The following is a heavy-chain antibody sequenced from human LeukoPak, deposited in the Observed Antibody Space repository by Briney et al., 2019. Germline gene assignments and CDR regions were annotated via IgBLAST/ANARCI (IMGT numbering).Heavy chain of an antibody. V-gene: IGHV3-48*01. CDR3: AREVSAFDP. CDR1: GFTFSRYS. J-gene: IGHJ5*02. D-gene: IGHD2-21*01. CDR2: IGSSSSTI. Sequence: PGVSLRLSCAASGFTFSRYSMNWVRQAPGKGLEWLSYIGSSSSTIYYADSVRGRFTISRDNAKNSLYLQMNSLRAEDTAVYYCAREVSAFDPWGQGTLVTVSS.